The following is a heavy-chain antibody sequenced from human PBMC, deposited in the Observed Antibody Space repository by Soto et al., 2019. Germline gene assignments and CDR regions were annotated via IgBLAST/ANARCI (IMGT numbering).Heavy chain of an antibody. CDR1: GFTFSSYG. D-gene: IGHD2-15*01. Sequence: QVQLVESGGGVVQPGRSLRLSCAASGFTFSSYGMHWVRQAPGKGLEWVAVIWYDGSNKYYADSVKGRFTISRDNSKNTLYLQMNSLRAEDTAVYYCARNSLGYCSGGGCIGTYYFYYWGQGTLVTVSS. J-gene: IGHJ4*02. V-gene: IGHV3-33*01. CDR2: IWYDGSNK. CDR3: ARNSLGYCSGGGCIGTYYFYY.